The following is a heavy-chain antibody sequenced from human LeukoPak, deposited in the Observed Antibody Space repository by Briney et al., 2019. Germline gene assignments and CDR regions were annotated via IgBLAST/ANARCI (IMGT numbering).Heavy chain of an antibody. CDR3: ARHSLGDFWSGLGYYYYGMDV. V-gene: IGHV4-39*01. D-gene: IGHD3-3*01. J-gene: IGHJ6*02. CDR1: GGSISSSSYY. CDR2: IYYSGST. Sequence: SETLSLTCTVSGGSISSSSYYWGWIRQPPGKGLEWIGSIYYSGSTYYNPSLKSRVTISVDTSKNQFSLKLSSVTAADTAVYYCARHSLGDFWSGLGYYYYGMDVWGQGTTVTVSS.